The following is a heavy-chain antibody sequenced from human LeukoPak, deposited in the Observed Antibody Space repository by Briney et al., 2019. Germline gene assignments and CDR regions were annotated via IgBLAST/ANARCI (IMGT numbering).Heavy chain of an antibody. D-gene: IGHD3-3*01. V-gene: IGHV4-34*01. CDR1: GGSFSGYY. CDR3: AKHLRRRFFSKTLGFDP. Sequence: SETLSLTCAVYGGSFSGYYWNWIRQPPGKGLEWIGEINHSGSTNYNPSLKSRVSISLDSSKNQFSLKLSSVTAADTAVYYCAKHLRRRFFSKTLGFDPWGQGTLVTVSS. J-gene: IGHJ5*02. CDR2: INHSGST.